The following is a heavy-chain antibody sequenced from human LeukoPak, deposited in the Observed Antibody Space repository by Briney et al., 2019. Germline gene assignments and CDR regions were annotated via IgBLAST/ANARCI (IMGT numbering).Heavy chain of an antibody. V-gene: IGHV3-21*01. J-gene: IGHJ3*02. Sequence: GGSLRLSCAASGFTFSSYGMHWVRQAPGKGLEWVSSISSSSSYIYYADSVKGRFTISRDNAKNSLYLQMNSLRAEDTAVYYCARTCGGDCLYAFDIWGQGTMVTVSS. CDR1: GFTFSSYG. CDR3: ARTCGGDCLYAFDI. CDR2: ISSSSSYI. D-gene: IGHD2-21*02.